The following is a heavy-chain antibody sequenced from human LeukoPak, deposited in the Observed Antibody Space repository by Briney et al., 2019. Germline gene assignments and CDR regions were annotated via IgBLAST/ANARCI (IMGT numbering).Heavy chain of an antibody. D-gene: IGHD3-3*01. Sequence: GGSLRLSCAASGFTFSDYTMHWVRLVPGKGLEWVSGISWNSGSIGYADSVKGRFTISRDNAKNSLYLQMNSLRAEDTALYYCARDDEANYALDYWGQGTLVTVSS. J-gene: IGHJ4*02. CDR3: ARDDEANYALDY. CDR1: GFTFSDYT. CDR2: ISWNSGSI. V-gene: IGHV3-9*01.